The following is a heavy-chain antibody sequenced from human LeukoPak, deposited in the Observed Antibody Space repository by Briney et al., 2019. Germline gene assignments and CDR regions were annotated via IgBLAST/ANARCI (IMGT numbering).Heavy chain of an antibody. V-gene: IGHV4-61*02. CDR2: IYTSGRT. J-gene: IGHJ4*02. D-gene: IGHD2-2*01. CDR1: GDSMRSSSYY. CDR3: ARRFSTGPFDY. Sequence: SETLSLTCTVSGDSMRSSSYYWSWIRQPAGKGLEWIGRIYTSGRTNYNPSLKSRVTMSVDTSKSQFSLKLNSVTAADTAVYYCARRFSTGPFDYWGQGILVTVSS.